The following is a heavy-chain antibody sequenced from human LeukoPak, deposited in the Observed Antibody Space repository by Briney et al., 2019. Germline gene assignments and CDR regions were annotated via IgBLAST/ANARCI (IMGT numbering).Heavy chain of an antibody. CDR1: GGSISSGGYY. J-gene: IGHJ5*02. CDR3: ARLTVTEYNWFDP. V-gene: IGHV4-31*03. D-gene: IGHD4-17*01. CDR2: IYYSGST. Sequence: SETLSLTCTVSGGSISSGGYYWSWIRQHPGKGLEWIGYIYYSGSTYYNPSLKSRVTISVDTSKNQFSLKLGSVTAADTAVYYCARLTVTEYNWFDPWGQGTLVTVSS.